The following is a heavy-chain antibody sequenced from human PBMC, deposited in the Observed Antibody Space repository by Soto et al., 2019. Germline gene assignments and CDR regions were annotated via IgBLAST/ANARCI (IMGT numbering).Heavy chain of an antibody. V-gene: IGHV1-69*01. Sequence: QVQLVQSGAEVQKPGSSVKVSCKASGGTFSSYAISWVRQAPGQGLEWMGGIIPIFGTAHYAQKFQGRVTITADESTSTAYMELSSLRSEDTAVYYCARDSLLWFGHSTYYFDYWGQGTLVTVSS. CDR2: IIPIFGTA. CDR1: GGTFSSYA. CDR3: ARDSLLWFGHSTYYFDY. D-gene: IGHD3-10*01. J-gene: IGHJ4*02.